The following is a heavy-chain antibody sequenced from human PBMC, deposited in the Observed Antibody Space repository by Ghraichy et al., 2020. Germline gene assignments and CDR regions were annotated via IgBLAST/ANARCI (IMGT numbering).Heavy chain of an antibody. CDR3: ARVADSGYDFLLVRDLYYFDY. V-gene: IGHV4-59*11. D-gene: IGHD5-12*01. Sequence: SETLSLTCTVSGGSISSHYWSWIRQPPGKGLEWIGYIYYSGSTNYNPSLKSRVTISVDTSKNQFSLKLSSVTAADTAVYYCARVADSGYDFLLVRDLYYFDYWGQGTLVTVSS. CDR2: IYYSGST. CDR1: GGSISSHY. J-gene: IGHJ4*02.